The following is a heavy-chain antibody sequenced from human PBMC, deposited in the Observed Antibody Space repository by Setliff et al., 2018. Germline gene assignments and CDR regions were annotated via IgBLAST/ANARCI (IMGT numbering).Heavy chain of an antibody. Sequence: PSETLSLTCNVSGASIRNFYWTWIRQPPGKGLEWIGYVHFTGSTNYNPSLKNRLTISVDKSKNQFSLRLSSVTAADTAVYYCARAGASIVGEVYYYMDVWGKGTTVTVSS. CDR2: VHFTGST. J-gene: IGHJ6*03. V-gene: IGHV4-59*12. CDR1: GASIRNFY. CDR3: ARAGASIVGEVYYYMDV. D-gene: IGHD1-26*01.